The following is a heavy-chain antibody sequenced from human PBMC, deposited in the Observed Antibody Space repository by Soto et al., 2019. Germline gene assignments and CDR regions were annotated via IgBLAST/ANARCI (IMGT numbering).Heavy chain of an antibody. J-gene: IGHJ5*02. CDR3: ARAKEPLVGAPFDP. Sequence: QVQLVQSGAEVKKPGSSVKVSCKASGGTFSSYAISWVRQAPGQGLEWMGGIIPIFGTANYAQKFQGRVKITADASKSKATMEQSSLVYEDAAVYYCARAKEPLVGAPFDPWGQGTLVTVSS. D-gene: IGHD3-10*01. V-gene: IGHV1-69*12. CDR1: GGTFSSYA. CDR2: IIPIFGTA.